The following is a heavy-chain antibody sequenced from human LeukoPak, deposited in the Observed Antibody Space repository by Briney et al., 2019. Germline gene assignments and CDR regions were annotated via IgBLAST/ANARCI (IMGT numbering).Heavy chain of an antibody. CDR3: ARTYGSKSNYYFDY. V-gene: IGHV4-59*01. CDR1: GDSISGYD. Sequence: PSETLSLTCTVSGDSISGYDWSWIRQPPGKGLEWIGYIYYSGSTNYDSSLKSRVTIQVDTSKSQFSLKLSSVTAADTAVYYCARTYGSKSNYYFDYWGQGTLVTVSS. D-gene: IGHD3-10*01. CDR2: IYYSGST. J-gene: IGHJ4*02.